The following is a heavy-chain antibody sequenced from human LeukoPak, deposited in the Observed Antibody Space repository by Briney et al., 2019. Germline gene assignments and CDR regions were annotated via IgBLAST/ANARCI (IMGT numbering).Heavy chain of an antibody. CDR3: ARADIGSHPGGY. V-gene: IGHV4-30-4*01. CDR2: IYYSGST. J-gene: IGHJ4*02. D-gene: IGHD2-15*01. CDR1: GGSISSSSYY. Sequence: SETLSLTCTVSGGSISSSSYYWSWIRQPPGKGLEWIGYIYYSGSTYYNPSLKSRVTISVDTSKNQFSLKLSSVTAADTAVYYCARADIGSHPGGYWGQGTLVTVSS.